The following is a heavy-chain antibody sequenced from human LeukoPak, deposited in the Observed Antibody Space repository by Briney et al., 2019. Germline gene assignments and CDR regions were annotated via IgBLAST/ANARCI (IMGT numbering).Heavy chain of an antibody. J-gene: IGHJ3*02. V-gene: IGHV1-46*01. CDR1: GGTFSSYA. CDR3: ARDPPTSGYYNDAFDI. D-gene: IGHD3-22*01. Sequence: ASVKVSCTASGGTFSSYAISWVRQAPGQGLEWMGIINPSGGSTSYAQKFQGRVTMTRDTSTSTVYMELSSLRSEDTAVYYCARDPPTSGYYNDAFDIWGQGTMVTVSS. CDR2: INPSGGST.